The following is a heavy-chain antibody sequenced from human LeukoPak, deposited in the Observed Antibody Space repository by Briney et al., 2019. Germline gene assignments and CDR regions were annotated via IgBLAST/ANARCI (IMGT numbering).Heavy chain of an antibody. D-gene: IGHD6-13*01. Sequence: PSETLSLTCTVSGGSISSGDYYWSWIRQHPGKGLEWIGYIYYSGSTYYNPSLKSRVTISVDTSKNQFSLKLSPVTAADTAVYYCARENGIAAIIDYWGQGTLVTVSS. V-gene: IGHV4-31*03. CDR1: GGSISSGDYY. CDR3: ARENGIAAIIDY. CDR2: IYYSGST. J-gene: IGHJ4*02.